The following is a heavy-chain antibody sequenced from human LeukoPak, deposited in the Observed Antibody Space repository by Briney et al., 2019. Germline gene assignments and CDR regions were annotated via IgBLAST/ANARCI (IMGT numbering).Heavy chain of an antibody. Sequence: GGSLRLSCAASRFTFSTYEMNWVRQAPGKGLEWVSVIYSGGSTYYADSVKGRFTISRDNSKNTLYLQMNSLRAEDTAVYYCVRDGGYSSGWYDYWGQGALVSVSS. J-gene: IGHJ4*02. D-gene: IGHD6-19*01. V-gene: IGHV3-53*01. CDR1: RFTFSTYE. CDR2: IYSGGST. CDR3: VRDGGYSSGWYDY.